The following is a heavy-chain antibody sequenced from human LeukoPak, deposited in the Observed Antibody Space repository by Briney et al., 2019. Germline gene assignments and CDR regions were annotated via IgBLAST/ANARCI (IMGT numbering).Heavy chain of an antibody. D-gene: IGHD3-22*01. CDR3: TRLSSNGYDY. V-gene: IGHV3-73*01. CDR2: IRSRANGYAT. CDR1: GFSFGPSA. J-gene: IGHJ4*02. Sequence: GGSLKLSCAASGFSFGPSAMHWVRQAPGKGLERVSRIRSRANGYATAYTASVKGRFTISRDDSKNTAYLRMNSLKTEDTAVYYCTRLSSNGYDYWGQGTLVTVSS.